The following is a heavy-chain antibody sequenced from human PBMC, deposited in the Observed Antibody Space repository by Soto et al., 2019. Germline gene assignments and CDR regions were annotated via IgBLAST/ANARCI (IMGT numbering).Heavy chain of an antibody. CDR2: IYYSGST. J-gene: IGHJ5*02. D-gene: IGHD6-13*01. CDR3: ARQTAFPGYSSSLGFVP. Sequence: SETLSLTFTVSGGSISSSSYYWGWIRQPPGKGLEWIGSIYYSGSTYYNPSLKSRVTISVDTSKDQFSLKLSSVTAADTAVYYCARQTAFPGYSSSLGFVPWGQGTLVTVSS. CDR1: GGSISSSSYY. V-gene: IGHV4-39*01.